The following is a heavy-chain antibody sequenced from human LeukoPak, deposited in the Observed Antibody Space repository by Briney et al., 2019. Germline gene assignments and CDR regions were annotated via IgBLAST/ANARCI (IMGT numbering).Heavy chain of an antibody. J-gene: IGHJ3*02. V-gene: IGHV3-21*01. CDR1: GFTFSSYS. Sequence: PGGSLRLSCAASGFTFSSYSMNWVRQAPGKGLEWVSSISSNSSYIYYADSVKGRFTISRDNAKNSLYLQMNSLRAEDTAVYYCARVASPLRLDAFDIWGQGTMVTVSS. CDR3: ARVASPLRLDAFDI. D-gene: IGHD4-17*01. CDR2: ISSNSSYI.